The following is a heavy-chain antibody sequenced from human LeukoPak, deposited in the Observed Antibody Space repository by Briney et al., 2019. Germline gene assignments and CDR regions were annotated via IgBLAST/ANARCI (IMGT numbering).Heavy chain of an antibody. J-gene: IGHJ4*02. CDR2: INPNSVGT. CDR3: ARDPNPTPSGSSGPSHY. Sequence: VKVSCKAYRCTLTGYYMHWVRPARAHGGEWMGCINPNSVGTKYAPKCQGRVTRTRDTSSSTAYMKRSRLRSDDTAVYYCARDPNPTPSGSSGPSHYWGQGTLVTVSS. CDR1: RCTLTGYY. V-gene: IGHV1-2*02. D-gene: IGHD6-19*01.